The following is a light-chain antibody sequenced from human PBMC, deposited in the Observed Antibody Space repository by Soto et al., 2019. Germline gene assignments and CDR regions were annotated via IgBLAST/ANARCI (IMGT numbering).Light chain of an antibody. V-gene: IGKV3-11*01. CDR1: QSITSSF. CDR3: QQRSNWPLIT. Sequence: EIVVTQSPGRWSLYPGELASLSCVASQSITSSFLAWYQQKPGQAPRLLIYGASSRATGIPARFSGSGSGTDFTLTISSLEPEDFAVYYCQQRSNWPLITFGQGTRLEIK. J-gene: IGKJ5*01. CDR2: GAS.